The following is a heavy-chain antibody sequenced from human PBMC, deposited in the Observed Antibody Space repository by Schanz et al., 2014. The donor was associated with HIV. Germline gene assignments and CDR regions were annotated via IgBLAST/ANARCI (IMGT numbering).Heavy chain of an antibody. CDR2: ISDDGSKK. CDR3: AKGQRGIVRGDIDY. Sequence: VQLVQSGGGLVKPGGSLRLSCAASGFTFSSYDMHWIRQAPGRGLEWVALISDDGSKKFYADSVKGRFVITRDNSKNTLYLQMNSLRAEDTAVYYCAKGQRGIVRGDIDYWGQGTLVTVSS. D-gene: IGHD3-10*01. J-gene: IGHJ4*02. V-gene: IGHV3-30*18. CDR1: GFTFSSYD.